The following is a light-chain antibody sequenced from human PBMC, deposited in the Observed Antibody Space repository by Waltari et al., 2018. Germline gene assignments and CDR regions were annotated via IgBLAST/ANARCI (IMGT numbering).Light chain of an antibody. J-gene: IGKJ3*01. CDR3: MQAIQTPFT. Sequence: DIVMTQTPLSLPVTPGEPASISCRSSQSLLHSDGNTYLYWYLQKPGQPPRLLIYRGSNRFSGVPDRFSGSGSGTDFTLKISRVKAEDVGVYYCMQAIQTPFTFGPGTKLDIK. CDR2: RGS. V-gene: IGKV2-29*02. CDR1: QSLLHSDGNTY.